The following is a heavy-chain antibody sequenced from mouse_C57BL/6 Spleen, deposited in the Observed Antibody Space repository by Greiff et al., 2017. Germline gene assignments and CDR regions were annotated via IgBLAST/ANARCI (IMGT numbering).Heavy chain of an antibody. V-gene: IGHV1-82*01. CDR3: ARSRDGDY. J-gene: IGHJ2*01. Sequence: VQLQQSGPELVKPGASVKISCKASGYAFSSSWMNWVKQRPGKGLEWSGRIYPGDGDTNYNGKFKGKATLTADKSSSTAYMQLSSLTSEDSAVYFCARSRDGDYWGQGTTLTVAS. D-gene: IGHD3-3*01. CDR2: IYPGDGDT. CDR1: GYAFSSSW.